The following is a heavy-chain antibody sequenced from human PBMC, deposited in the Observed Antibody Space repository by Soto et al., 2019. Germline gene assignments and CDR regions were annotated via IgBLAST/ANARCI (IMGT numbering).Heavy chain of an antibody. CDR3: ATWGYSSGWHPLWGLYYYYGMDV. V-gene: IGHV3-30*03. CDR1: GFTFSSYG. D-gene: IGHD6-19*01. CDR2: ISYDGSNK. J-gene: IGHJ6*02. Sequence: QVQLVESGGGVVQPGRSLRLSCAASGFTFSSYGMHWVRQAPGKGLEWVAVISYDGSNKYYADSVKGRFTISRDNSKITLYLQMNSLRAEDTAVYYCATWGYSSGWHPLWGLYYYYGMDVWGQGTTVTVSS.